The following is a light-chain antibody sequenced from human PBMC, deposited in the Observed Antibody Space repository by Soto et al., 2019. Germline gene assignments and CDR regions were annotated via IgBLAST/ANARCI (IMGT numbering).Light chain of an antibody. Sequence: VLTQSPGTLSLSPGETATLSCRASQNIATQFFTWYQQRPGQAPRVLIYGTSTRATGIPDRFSGSGSGTDFTVTISRLGPEDVAVYYCQQYSSSSGYTFGQGTKLEIK. CDR3: QQYSSSSGYT. V-gene: IGKV3-20*01. CDR1: QNIATQF. J-gene: IGKJ2*01. CDR2: GTS.